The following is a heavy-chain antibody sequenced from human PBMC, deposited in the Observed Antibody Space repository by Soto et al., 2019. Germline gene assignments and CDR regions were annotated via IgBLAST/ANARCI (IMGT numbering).Heavy chain of an antibody. J-gene: IGHJ4*02. CDR3: AKPEYYGSGSYYFDY. CDR1: GFTFSSYS. CDR2: ISSSSSTI. V-gene: IGHV3-48*02. D-gene: IGHD3-10*01. Sequence: EVQLVESGGGLVQPGGSLRLSCAASGFTFSSYSMNWVRQAPGKGLEWVSYISSSSSTIYYADSVKGRFTISRDNAKNSLYLQMNSLRDEDTAVYYCAKPEYYGSGSYYFDYWGQGTLVTVSS.